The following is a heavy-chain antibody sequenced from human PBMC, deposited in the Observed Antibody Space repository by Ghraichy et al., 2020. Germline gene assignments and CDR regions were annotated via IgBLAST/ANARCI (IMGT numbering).Heavy chain of an antibody. CDR2: IKNDGITT. J-gene: IGHJ5*02. CDR3: ARSDWFDP. V-gene: IGHV3-74*01. CDR1: GFSLSAYW. Sequence: ESLNISCAASGFSLSAYWMNWVRQAPGKGLVWVSRIKNDGITTYYADYVKGRFTVSSDNAKNTLYLQMNSLRAEDTAVYYCARSDWFDPWGQGTLVTVSS.